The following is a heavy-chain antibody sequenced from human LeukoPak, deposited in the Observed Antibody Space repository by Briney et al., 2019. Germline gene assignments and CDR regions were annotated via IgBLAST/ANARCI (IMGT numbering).Heavy chain of an antibody. J-gene: IGHJ4*02. CDR2: IGGDGHST. CDR3: AKRAGGTPDY. CDR1: GFSFSNYA. V-gene: IGHV3-23*01. D-gene: IGHD1-26*01. Sequence: GGSLRLSCAASGFSFSNYAMTWVRQAPGKGLEWVSAIGGDGHSTDYADSVKGRFTISRGNSKNTLYLQMNSLRAEDTALYYCAKRAGGTPDYWGLGTLVTVSS.